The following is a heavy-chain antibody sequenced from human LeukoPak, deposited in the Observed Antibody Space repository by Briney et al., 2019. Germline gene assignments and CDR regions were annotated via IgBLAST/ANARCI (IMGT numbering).Heavy chain of an antibody. CDR2: INHSGST. Sequence: PSETLSLTCAVYGGSFSGYYWSWIRQPPGKGLEWIGEINHSGSTNYNPSLKSRVTISVDTSKNQFSLKLSSVTAADTAVYYCARGLNYYGSGSYPRRIDAFDIWGQGTMVTVSS. D-gene: IGHD3-10*01. CDR1: GGSFSGYY. V-gene: IGHV4-34*01. J-gene: IGHJ3*02. CDR3: ARGLNYYGSGSYPRRIDAFDI.